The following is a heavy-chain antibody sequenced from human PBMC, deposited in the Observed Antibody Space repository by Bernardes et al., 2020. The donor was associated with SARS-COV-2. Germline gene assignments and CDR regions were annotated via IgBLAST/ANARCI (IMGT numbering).Heavy chain of an antibody. Sequence: ASVKVSCKVSGYTLTELSMHWVRQAPGKGLEWMGWISAYNGNTNYAQKLQGRVTMTTDTSTSTAYMELRSLRSDDTAVYYCARMAVVGAFWYYYYGMDVWGQGTTVTVSS. CDR2: ISAYNGNT. CDR3: ARMAVVGAFWYYYYGMDV. D-gene: IGHD1-26*01. CDR1: GYTLTELS. V-gene: IGHV1-18*01. J-gene: IGHJ6*02.